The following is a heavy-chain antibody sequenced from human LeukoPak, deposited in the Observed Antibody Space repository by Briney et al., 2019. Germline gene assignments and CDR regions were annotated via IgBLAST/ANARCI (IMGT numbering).Heavy chain of an antibody. V-gene: IGHV1-2*02. Sequence: VSVKVSCKASGYTFTVYYIHWVRQAPGQGLEWMGWINPNSGGTNYAQKFQGRVTMTRDTSITTAYMEMSRLRSDDTAVYYCAKLPLFGESPSDFWGQGTLVIVSS. D-gene: IGHD3-16*01. CDR2: INPNSGGT. J-gene: IGHJ4*02. CDR3: AKLPLFGESPSDF. CDR1: GYTFTVYY.